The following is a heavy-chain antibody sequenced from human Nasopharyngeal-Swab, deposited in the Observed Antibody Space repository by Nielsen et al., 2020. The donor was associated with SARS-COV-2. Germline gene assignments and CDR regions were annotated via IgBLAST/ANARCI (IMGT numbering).Heavy chain of an antibody. Sequence: GGSLRLSCKGSGYSFISYWISWVRQMPGKGLEWMGRIDPSDSYTNYSPSFQGHVTTSADKSISTAYLQWSSLKASDTAMYYCARHKNGNYFDAFDIWGQGTMVTVSS. CDR2: IDPSDSYT. CDR1: GYSFISYW. V-gene: IGHV5-10-1*01. J-gene: IGHJ3*02. D-gene: IGHD1-26*01. CDR3: ARHKNGNYFDAFDI.